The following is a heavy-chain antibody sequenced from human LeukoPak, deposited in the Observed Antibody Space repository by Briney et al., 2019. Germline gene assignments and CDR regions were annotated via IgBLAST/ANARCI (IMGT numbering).Heavy chain of an antibody. V-gene: IGHV1-69*01. D-gene: IGHD6-19*01. Sequence: SVKVSCKASGGTFSDYVITWVRQAPGQGLEWMGGIITVSETTNYAQKFQGRVTFTADESTTTAYMELSSLRSEDTAVYYCARGGRYSSAWLFDLWGQGTLVTVSS. CDR2: IITVSETT. CDR3: ARGGRYSSAWLFDL. J-gene: IGHJ4*02. CDR1: GGTFSDYV.